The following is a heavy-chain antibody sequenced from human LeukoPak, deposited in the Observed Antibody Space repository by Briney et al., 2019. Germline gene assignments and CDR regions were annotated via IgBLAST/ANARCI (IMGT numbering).Heavy chain of an antibody. CDR1: GGSISSYY. D-gene: IGHD4-17*01. J-gene: IGHJ4*02. V-gene: IGHV4-4*07. CDR2: LHTSGST. CDR3: ARDFGYGDYFFDD. Sequence: SETLSLTCTVSGGSISSYYWSWIRQPAGEGLEWIGRLHTSGSTHYNPSLKSRVTMSVDTSKNQFSLKLSSVTAADTAVYYCARDFGYGDYFFDDWGQGTLVTVSS.